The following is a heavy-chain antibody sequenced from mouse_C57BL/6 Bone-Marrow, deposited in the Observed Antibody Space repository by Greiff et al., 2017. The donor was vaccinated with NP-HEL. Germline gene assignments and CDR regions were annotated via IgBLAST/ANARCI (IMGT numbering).Heavy chain of an antibody. CDR3: ARDDYFRYFDY. D-gene: IGHD2-12*01. V-gene: IGHV5-6*01. J-gene: IGHJ2*01. Sequence: EVQRVESGGDLVKPGGSLKLSCAASGFTFSSYGMSWVRQTPDQRLEWVATISSGGSYTYYPDSVKGRFTISRDNAKNTLYLQMSSLKSEDTAMYYCARDDYFRYFDYWGQGTTLTVSS. CDR2: ISSGGSYT. CDR1: GFTFSSYG.